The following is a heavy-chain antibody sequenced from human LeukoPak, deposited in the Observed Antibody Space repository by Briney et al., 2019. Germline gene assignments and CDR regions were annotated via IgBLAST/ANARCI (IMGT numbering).Heavy chain of an antibody. D-gene: IGHD5-18*01. V-gene: IGHV3-48*01. J-gene: IGHJ4*02. CDR2: ISSSSSTI. CDR1: GFTFSSYS. CDR3: ARGQRAMVSTAFDY. Sequence: GSLRLSCAASGFTFSSYSMNWVRQAPGKGLEWVSYISSSSSTIYYADSVKGRFTISRDNAKNSLYLQMNSLRAEDTAVYYCARGQRAMVSTAFDYWGQGTLVTVSS.